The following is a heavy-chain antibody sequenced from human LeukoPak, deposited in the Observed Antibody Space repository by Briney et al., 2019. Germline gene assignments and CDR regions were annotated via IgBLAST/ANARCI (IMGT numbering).Heavy chain of an antibody. CDR1: GYTFTGYY. J-gene: IGHJ4*02. D-gene: IGHD2-15*01. Sequence: GASVKVSCKASGYTFTGYYMHWVRQAPGQGLEWMGWISAYNGNTNYAQKLQGRVTMTTDTSTSTAYMQLTSLTSDDTAVYYCARRNSCSGGNCYPPDYWGQGTLVTVSS. CDR2: ISAYNGNT. CDR3: ARRNSCSGGNCYPPDY. V-gene: IGHV1-18*04.